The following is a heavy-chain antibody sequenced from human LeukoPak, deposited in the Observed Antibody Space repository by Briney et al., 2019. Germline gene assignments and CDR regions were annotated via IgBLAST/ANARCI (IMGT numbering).Heavy chain of an antibody. CDR3: ARSISSAGDNWFDT. D-gene: IGHD6-6*01. J-gene: IGHJ5*02. CDR1: GYTFINYG. CDR2: ISGYNGDT. Sequence: ASVNVSCKASGYTFINYGISWVRQAPGQELEWMGWISGYNGDTNYAQKLHGRVTMTTDTSTRTAYMELRSLRSDDTAVYSCARSISSAGDNWFDTWGQGTLVTVSS. V-gene: IGHV1-18*01.